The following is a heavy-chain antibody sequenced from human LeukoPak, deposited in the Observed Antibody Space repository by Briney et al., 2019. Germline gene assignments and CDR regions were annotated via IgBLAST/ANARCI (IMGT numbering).Heavy chain of an antibody. V-gene: IGHV1-24*01. CDR1: GYTHTELS. CDR2: FDPEDGEK. CDR3: ATLIAEAGTFDY. Sequence: ASVQVSCKVSGYTHTELSMHWVRQAPGKGLEWMGGFDPEDGEKIYAQKFQGRFTMTEETYTDKAYMALSNLTSDDTPVYYFATLIAEAGTFDYWGQGTLVTVSS. J-gene: IGHJ4*02. D-gene: IGHD6-13*01.